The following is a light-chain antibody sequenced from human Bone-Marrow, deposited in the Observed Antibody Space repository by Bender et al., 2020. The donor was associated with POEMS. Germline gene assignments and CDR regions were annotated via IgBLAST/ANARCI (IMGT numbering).Light chain of an antibody. CDR3: SSYTSRSTLVV. J-gene: IGLJ2*01. Sequence: QSALTQPASVSGSLGQSITISCTGTSSDIGDYDYVSWYQQHPGKAPNLIIYEVANRPSGISNRFSGSKSGNTASLTISGLQAEDEAQYYCSSYTSRSTLVVFGGGTKLTVL. V-gene: IGLV2-14*01. CDR2: EVA. CDR1: SSDIGDYDY.